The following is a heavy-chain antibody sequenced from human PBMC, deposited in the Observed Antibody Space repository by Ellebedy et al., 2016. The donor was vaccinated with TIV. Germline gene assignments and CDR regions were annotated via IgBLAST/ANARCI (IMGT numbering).Heavy chain of an antibody. J-gene: IGHJ6*02. D-gene: IGHD2/OR15-2a*01. CDR1: GFTVSNYW. V-gene: IGHV3-7*01. CDR2: IKEDGSTI. Sequence: GGSLRLXXVASGFTVSNYWMHWVRQAPGKGLDWVANIKEDGSTIYSVDSVKGRFTISRDNPKDSLYLQINSLRAEDTAVYYCARDRAGLAPVYATYSGYFDGMDVWGRGTTVTVS. CDR3: ARDRAGLAPVYATYSGYFDGMDV.